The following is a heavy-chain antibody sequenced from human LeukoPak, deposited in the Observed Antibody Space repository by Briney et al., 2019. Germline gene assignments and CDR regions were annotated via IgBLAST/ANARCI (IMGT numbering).Heavy chain of an antibody. V-gene: IGHV4-31*03. Sequence: SETLSLTCTVSGGSISNGFFYWTWIRQHPGNGLEWIGYIYSGGSTYYNPSLESRVTISLDTSKNQSSLKLTSVTAADTAVYYCARDLETIDPWGQGTLVTVSS. CDR3: ARDLETIDP. CDR2: IYSGGST. J-gene: IGHJ5*02. D-gene: IGHD4/OR15-4a*01. CDR1: GGSISNGFFY.